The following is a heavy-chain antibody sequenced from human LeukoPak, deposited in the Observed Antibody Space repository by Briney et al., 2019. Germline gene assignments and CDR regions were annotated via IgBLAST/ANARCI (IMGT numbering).Heavy chain of an antibody. CDR1: GYTFTSYA. J-gene: IGHJ6*03. CDR2: INTNTGNP. CDR3: ARGGLRLGELSLLGYYYYYMDV. D-gene: IGHD3-16*02. V-gene: IGHV7-4-1*02. Sequence: ASVKVSCKASGYTFTSYAMNWVRQAPGQGLEWMGWINTNTGNPTYAQGFTGRFVFSLDTSVSTAYLQISSLKAGDTAVYYCARGGLRLGELSLLGYYYYYMDVWGKGTTVTVSS.